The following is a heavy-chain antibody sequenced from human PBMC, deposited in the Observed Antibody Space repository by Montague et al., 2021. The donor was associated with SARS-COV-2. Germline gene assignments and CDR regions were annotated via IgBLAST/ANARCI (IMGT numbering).Heavy chain of an antibody. D-gene: IGHD3-22*01. Sequence: CAISGDSVSSNSAAWNWIRQSPSRGLEWLGRTYYRSKWHNDYAVSVKSXITINPDTSKNQFSLKLNSVTAADTAVYYCARGILSMNMAVVVLLGGIYYFDSWGQGTLVAVSS. V-gene: IGHV6-1*01. J-gene: IGHJ4*02. CDR2: TYYRSKWHN. CDR3: ARGILSMNMAVVVLLGGIYYFDS. CDR1: GDSVSSNSAA.